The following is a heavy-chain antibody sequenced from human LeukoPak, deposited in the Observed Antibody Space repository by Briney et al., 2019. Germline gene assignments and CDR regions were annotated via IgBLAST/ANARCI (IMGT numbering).Heavy chain of an antibody. V-gene: IGHV4-31*03. CDR2: IYYSGST. CDR1: GGSISSGGYY. Sequence: PSQTLSLTCTVSGGSISSGGYYWSWIRQHPGKGLEWIGYIYYSGSTYYNPSPKSRVTISVDTSKNQFSLKLSSVTAADTAVYYCARGALVATRFDYWGQGTLVTVSS. D-gene: IGHD5-24*01. J-gene: IGHJ4*02. CDR3: ARGALVATRFDY.